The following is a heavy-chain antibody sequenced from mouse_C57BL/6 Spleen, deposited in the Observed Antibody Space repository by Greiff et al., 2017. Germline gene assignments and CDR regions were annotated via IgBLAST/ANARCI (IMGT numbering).Heavy chain of an antibody. J-gene: IGHJ2*01. CDR3: ARGGSSYLYYVDY. V-gene: IGHV1-81*01. D-gene: IGHD1-1*01. CDR1: GYTFTSYG. Sequence: QVQLQQSGAELARPGASVKLSCKASGYTFTSYGISWVKQRTGQGFEWIGEIYPRSGNTYYNEKFKGKATLTADKSSSTAYMELRSLTSEDSAVYFCARGGSSYLYYVDYWGQGTTLTVSS. CDR2: IYPRSGNT.